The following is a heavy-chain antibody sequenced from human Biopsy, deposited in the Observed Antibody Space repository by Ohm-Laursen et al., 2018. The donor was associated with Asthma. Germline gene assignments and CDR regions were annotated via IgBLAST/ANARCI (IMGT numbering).Heavy chain of an antibody. CDR2: ISVYNGNT. J-gene: IGHJ6*02. V-gene: IGHV1-18*01. D-gene: IGHD3-10*01. Sequence: ASVKVSCKTSGYTFNSAGITWVRQAPGQGLEWMGWISVYNGNTKVAQKLQDRVTVIADTSTSTAYMELRSLRSDDTAVYFCARAVDYSHYYGIDVWGQGTTVTVS. CDR3: ARAVDYSHYYGIDV. CDR1: GYTFNSAG.